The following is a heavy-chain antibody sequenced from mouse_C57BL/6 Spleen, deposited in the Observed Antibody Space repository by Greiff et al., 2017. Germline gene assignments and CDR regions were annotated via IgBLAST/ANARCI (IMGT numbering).Heavy chain of an antibody. Sequence: VQLQQSGAELVKPGASVKISCKASGYAFSSYWMNWVKQRPGKGLEWIGQIYPGDGDTNYNGKFKGKATLTADKSSSTAYMQLSSLTSEDSEVYFCARRDGSSFYYFDYWGQGTTLTVSS. CDR3: ARRDGSSFYYFDY. CDR1: GYAFSSYW. J-gene: IGHJ2*01. D-gene: IGHD1-1*01. CDR2: IYPGDGDT. V-gene: IGHV1-80*01.